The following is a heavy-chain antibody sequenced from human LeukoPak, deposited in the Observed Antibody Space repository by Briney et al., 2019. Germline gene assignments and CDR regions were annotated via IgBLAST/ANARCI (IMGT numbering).Heavy chain of an antibody. J-gene: IGHJ4*02. CDR1: GYSFTAFY. CDR2: IIPIFGTA. D-gene: IGHD4-17*01. Sequence: GASVKVSCKTSGYSFTAFYIHWVRQAPGQGLEWMGGIIPIFGTANYAQKFQGRVTITADESTSTAYMELSSLRSEDTAVYYCASLHANYGDYAGAGDYWGQGTLVTVSS. CDR3: ASLHANYGDYAGAGDY. V-gene: IGHV1-69*13.